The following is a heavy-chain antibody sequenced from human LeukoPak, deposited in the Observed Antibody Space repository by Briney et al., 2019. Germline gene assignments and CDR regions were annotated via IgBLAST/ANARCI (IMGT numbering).Heavy chain of an antibody. D-gene: IGHD3-22*01. CDR1: GYTFTSYD. Sequence: ASVKVSCKASGYTFTSYDINWVRQATGQGLEWMGWMNPNSGNTGYAQKFQGRVTMTRYTSISTAYMELSSLRSEDTAVYYCARVKPDYYDSSGYGYWGQGTLVTVSS. CDR3: ARVKPDYYDSSGYGY. V-gene: IGHV1-8*01. J-gene: IGHJ4*02. CDR2: MNPNSGNT.